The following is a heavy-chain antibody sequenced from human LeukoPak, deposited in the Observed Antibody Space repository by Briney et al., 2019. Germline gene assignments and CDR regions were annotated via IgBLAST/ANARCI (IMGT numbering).Heavy chain of an antibody. V-gene: IGHV1-69*05. CDR1: GGTFSSYA. D-gene: IGHD6-19*01. CDR3: ARDHSSGWRY. Sequence: SVKVSCKASGGTFSSYAISWVRQAPGQGLEWMGGIIPIFGTANYAQKFQGRVTMTRDTSISTAYMKLSRLRSDDTAVYYCARDHSSGWRYWGQGTLVTVSS. J-gene: IGHJ4*02. CDR2: IIPIFGTA.